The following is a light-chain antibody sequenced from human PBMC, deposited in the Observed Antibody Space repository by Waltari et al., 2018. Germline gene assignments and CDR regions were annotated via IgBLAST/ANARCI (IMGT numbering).Light chain of an antibody. Sequence: QSVLTQPPSASGTPGQRVTISCSGSSSNIGSNTVNWYQQLPGTAPKRLIYSNKRRPSVVPDRSSGSKSGTSASLAISGLQSEDEADYYCAAWDDSLNGVVFGGGTKLTVL. CDR2: SNK. V-gene: IGLV1-44*01. CDR1: SSNIGSNT. J-gene: IGLJ2*01. CDR3: AAWDDSLNGVV.